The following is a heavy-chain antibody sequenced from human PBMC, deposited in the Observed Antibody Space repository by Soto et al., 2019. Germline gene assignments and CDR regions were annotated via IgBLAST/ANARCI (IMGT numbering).Heavy chain of an antibody. CDR1: GYTFTSYG. J-gene: IGHJ6*02. D-gene: IGHD4-4*01. CDR2: FSAYNGNT. Sequence: RASVKVSCKASGYTFTSYGISWVRQAPGQGLEWMGWFSAYNGNTNYAQKLQGRVTMTRDTSTSTVYMELSSLRSEGTAVYYCARDVDYTDGMDVWGQGTTVTVSS. CDR3: ARDVDYTDGMDV. V-gene: IGHV1-18*04.